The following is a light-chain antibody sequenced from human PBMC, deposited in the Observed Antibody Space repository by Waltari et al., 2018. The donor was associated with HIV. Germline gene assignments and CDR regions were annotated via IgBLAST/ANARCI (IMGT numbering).Light chain of an antibody. CDR2: AAS. Sequence: DIQMTQSPSSLSASVGDRVTITCRASQSISSYLNWYQQKPGKAPKLLIYAASSLQSGVPSRFSGSGSGTDFTLTISSPQPEDFATYYCQQSYSTRLTFGGGTKVEIK. CDR3: QQSYSTRLT. V-gene: IGKV1-39*01. J-gene: IGKJ4*01. CDR1: QSISSY.